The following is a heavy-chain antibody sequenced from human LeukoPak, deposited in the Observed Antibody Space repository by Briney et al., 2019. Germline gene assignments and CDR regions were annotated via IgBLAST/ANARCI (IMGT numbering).Heavy chain of an antibody. CDR3: ARGVLVRFGGVRNGTDV. Sequence: PGGSLRLSCAASRFTFSNYAMHWVRQAPGKGLEWVAVISYDGSNKYYADSVKGRFTISRDNSRSTLYLQMNSLRAEDTAVYYCARGVLVRFGGVRNGTDVWGQGTTVTVSS. CDR1: RFTFSNYA. D-gene: IGHD3-10*01. J-gene: IGHJ6*02. V-gene: IGHV3-30-3*01. CDR2: ISYDGSNK.